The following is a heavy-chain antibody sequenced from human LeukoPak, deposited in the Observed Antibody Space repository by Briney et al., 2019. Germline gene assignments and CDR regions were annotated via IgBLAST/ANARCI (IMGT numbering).Heavy chain of an antibody. CDR1: GFTFSNAW. D-gene: IGHD5-18*01. CDR2: IKSKTDGGTT. CDR3: TTSVDTAMALFDY. Sequence: PGGSLRLPCAASGFTFSNAWMSWVRQAPGKGLEWVGRIKSKTDGGTTDYAAPVKGRFTISRDDSKNTLYLQMNSLKTEDTAVYYCTTSVDTAMALFDYWGQGTLVTVSS. J-gene: IGHJ4*02. V-gene: IGHV3-15*01.